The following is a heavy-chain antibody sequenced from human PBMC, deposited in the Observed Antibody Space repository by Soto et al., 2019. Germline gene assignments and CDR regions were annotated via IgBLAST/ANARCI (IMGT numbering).Heavy chain of an antibody. D-gene: IGHD3-22*01. CDR1: GGSFSGYY. CDR2: INHSGST. CDR3: ARGRDYYDSSGYYYVLAWFDP. J-gene: IGHJ5*02. V-gene: IGHV4-34*01. Sequence: PSETLSLTCAVYGGSFSGYYWSWIRQPPGKGLEWIGEINHSGSTNYNPSLKSRVTISVDTSKNQFSLKLSSVTAADTAVYYCARGRDYYDSSGYYYVLAWFDPWGQGTLVT.